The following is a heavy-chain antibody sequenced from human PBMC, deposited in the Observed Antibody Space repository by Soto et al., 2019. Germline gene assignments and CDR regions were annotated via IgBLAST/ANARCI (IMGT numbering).Heavy chain of an antibody. D-gene: IGHD3-22*01. CDR1: GGSMSSGDYS. CDR3: ARVRREYDNSGPVDY. CDR2: IYYGGST. V-gene: IGHV4-30-2*01. Sequence: QLQLQESGSGLVKPSQTLSLTCAVSGGSMSSGDYSWNWIRQPPGKGLEWIGYIYYGGSTYNNPSLQSRVTXSXXXSXXQFSLKLNAVTAADTAVYYCARVRREYDNSGPVDYWGQGTLVTVSS. J-gene: IGHJ4*02.